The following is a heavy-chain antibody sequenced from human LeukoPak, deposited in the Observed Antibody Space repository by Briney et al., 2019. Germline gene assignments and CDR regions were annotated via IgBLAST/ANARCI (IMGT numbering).Heavy chain of an antibody. Sequence: SETLSLTCTVSGGSISNYYWSWIRQPPGEGLEWLGYIYYSGSANYNPSLKSRVIISVDTSKNQFSLRLSSVTAADTAMYYCGRVSYDGRGYTFDYWGQGPLVTVSS. CDR1: GGSISNYY. J-gene: IGHJ4*02. CDR2: IYYSGSA. V-gene: IGHV4-59*01. D-gene: IGHD3-22*01. CDR3: GRVSYDGRGYTFDY.